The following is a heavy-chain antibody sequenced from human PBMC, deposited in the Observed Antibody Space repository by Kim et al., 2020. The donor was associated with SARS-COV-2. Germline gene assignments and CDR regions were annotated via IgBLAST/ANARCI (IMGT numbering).Heavy chain of an antibody. CDR3: ARGSGSYLPFDY. V-gene: IGHV1-3*01. D-gene: IGHD1-26*01. CDR2: INAGNCNT. J-gene: IGHJ4*02. Sequence: ASVKVSCKASGYTFTSYAMHWVRQAPGQRLEWMGWINAGNCNTKYSQKFQGRVTITRDTSASTAYMELSSLRSEDTAVYYCARGSGSYLPFDYWGQGTLVTVSS. CDR1: GYTFTSYA.